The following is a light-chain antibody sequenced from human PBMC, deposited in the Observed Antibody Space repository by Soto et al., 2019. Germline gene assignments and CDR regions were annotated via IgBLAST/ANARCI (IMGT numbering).Light chain of an antibody. CDR2: AAS. V-gene: IGKV1-9*01. Sequence: DIQLTQSPSFLSASVGDRVTITCRASQGISSYLAWYQQKPGKAPKLLIYAASTLQSGVPSRFSGSASGTEFTLTISSLQPEDFATYYCQQLNSYPQTFGGGTKVEIK. J-gene: IGKJ4*01. CDR3: QQLNSYPQT. CDR1: QGISSY.